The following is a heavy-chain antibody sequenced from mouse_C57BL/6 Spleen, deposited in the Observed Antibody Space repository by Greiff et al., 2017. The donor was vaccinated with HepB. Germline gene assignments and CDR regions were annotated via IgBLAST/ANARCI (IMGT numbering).Heavy chain of an antibody. J-gene: IGHJ2*01. D-gene: IGHD2-3*01. CDR1: GYAFTNYL. CDR3: ARRWSRGYFDY. V-gene: IGHV1-54*01. Sequence: VQLQQSGAELVRPGTSVKVSCKASGYAFTNYLIEWVKQRPGQGLEWIGVINPGRGGTNYNEKFKGKATLTADKSSSTAYMQLSSLTSEDSAVYFCARRWSRGYFDYWGQGTTLTVSS. CDR2: INPGRGGT.